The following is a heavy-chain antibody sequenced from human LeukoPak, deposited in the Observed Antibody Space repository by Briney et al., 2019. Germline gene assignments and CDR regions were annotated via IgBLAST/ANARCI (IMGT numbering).Heavy chain of an antibody. J-gene: IGHJ6*03. CDR3: AKDSKAYYYYYYMDV. CDR2: ISGSGGST. V-gene: IGHV3-23*01. Sequence: PGGSLRLSCAASGFTFSSYAMSWVRQAPGEGLEWVSAISGSGGSTYYADSVKGRFTISRDNSKNTLYLQMNSLRAEDTAVYYCAKDSKAYYYYYYMDVWGKGTTVTVSS. D-gene: IGHD2-2*01. CDR1: GFTFSSYA.